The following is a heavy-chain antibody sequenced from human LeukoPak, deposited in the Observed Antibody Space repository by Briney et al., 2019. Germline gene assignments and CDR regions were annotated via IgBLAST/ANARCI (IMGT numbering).Heavy chain of an antibody. J-gene: IGHJ4*02. CDR2: IRYDGSNK. Sequence: GGSLRLSCAASGFTFSSYGMHWVRQAPGKGLEWVAFIRYDGSNKYYADSVKGRFTISRDNSKNTLYLQMNSLRAEDTAVYYCAANGRGDYYGSGSYGYWGQGTLVTVSS. CDR1: GFTFSSYG. D-gene: IGHD3-10*01. V-gene: IGHV3-30*02. CDR3: AANGRGDYYGSGSYGY.